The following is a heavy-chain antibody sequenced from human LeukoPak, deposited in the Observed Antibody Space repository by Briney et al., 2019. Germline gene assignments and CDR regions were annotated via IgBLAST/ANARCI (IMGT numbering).Heavy chain of an antibody. CDR2: INPNSGGT. CDR1: GYTFTGYY. CDR3: AREAAVADINDY. J-gene: IGHJ4*02. Sequence: ASVKVSCKASGYTFTGYYMHWVRQAPGQGLEWMGWINPNSGGTNYAQKFQGRVTMTRDTSISTAYMELSRLRSDDTAVYYCAREAAVADINDYWGQGTLVTVSS. V-gene: IGHV1-2*02. D-gene: IGHD6-19*01.